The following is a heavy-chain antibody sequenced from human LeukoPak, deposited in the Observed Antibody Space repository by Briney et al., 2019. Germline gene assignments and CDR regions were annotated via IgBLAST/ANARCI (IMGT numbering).Heavy chain of an antibody. CDR1: GYSFTSYW. CDR3: ARPHGYCSGGSCYSSDYFDY. D-gene: IGHD2-15*01. Sequence: GESLKIACKGSGYSFTSYWIGWVRQMPGKGLEWMGIIYPGDSDTRYSPSFQGQVNISSDKSISTAYLQWSSLKASDTAMYYCARPHGYCSGGSCYSSDYFDYWGQGTLVTVSS. V-gene: IGHV5-51*01. J-gene: IGHJ4*02. CDR2: IYPGDSDT.